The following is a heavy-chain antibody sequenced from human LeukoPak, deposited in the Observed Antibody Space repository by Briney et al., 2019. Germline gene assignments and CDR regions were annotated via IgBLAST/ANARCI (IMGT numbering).Heavy chain of an antibody. CDR1: GASISSGDIY. V-gene: IGHV2-5*08. D-gene: IGHD1-1*01. CDR3: AHENTGTTGY. CDR2: IYWDDDK. Sequence: TLSLTCTVSGASISSGDIYWSWIRQPPGKALEWLALIYWDDDKRYSPSLKSRLTITKDTSKNQVVLTMTNMDPVDTATYYCAHENTGTTGYWGQGTLVTVSS. J-gene: IGHJ4*02.